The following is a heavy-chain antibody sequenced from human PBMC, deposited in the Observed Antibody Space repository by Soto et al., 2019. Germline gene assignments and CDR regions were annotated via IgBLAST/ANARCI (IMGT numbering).Heavy chain of an antibody. D-gene: IGHD4-17*01. J-gene: IGHJ2*01. Sequence: QVQLVESGGGVVQPGRSLRLSCAASGFTFSSYVMHWVRQAPGKGLEWVAVISYEGSTKYYADSVKGRFTISRDNPKNTVYLQMDSLRADDTAVYYCAKDGGFDYGFWYFDVWGRGTLVTVSS. V-gene: IGHV3-30-3*01. CDR1: GFTFSSYV. CDR3: AKDGGFDYGFWYFDV. CDR2: ISYEGSTK.